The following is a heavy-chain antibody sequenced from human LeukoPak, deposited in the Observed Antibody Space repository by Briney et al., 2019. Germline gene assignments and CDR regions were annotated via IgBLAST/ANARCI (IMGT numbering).Heavy chain of an antibody. CDR2: ISSSGSTI. Sequence: GGSLRLSCAASGFTFSDYYMSWIRQAPGKGLEWVSYISSSGSTIYYADSAKGRFTISRDNPKNTLYLEMNSLRAEDTAVYYCARWYCSSAYCYYDYWGQGTMVTVSS. J-gene: IGHJ3*01. CDR3: ARWYCSSAYCYYDY. CDR1: GFTFSDYY. D-gene: IGHD2-2*01. V-gene: IGHV3-11*01.